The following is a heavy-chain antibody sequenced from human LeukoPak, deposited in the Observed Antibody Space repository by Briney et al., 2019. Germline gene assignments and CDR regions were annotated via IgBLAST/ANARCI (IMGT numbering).Heavy chain of an antibody. J-gene: IGHJ5*02. D-gene: IGHD3-10*01. CDR3: ARAPVLDYYGSGSYNWFDP. Sequence: SETLSLTCTVSGDSISSYYWSWIRQPAGKGLQWIGRIYTSGGTNYNPSLKSRVTMSVDTSKNQFSLKLSSVTAADTAVYYCARAPVLDYYGSGSYNWFDPWGQGTLVTVSS. CDR2: IYTSGGT. V-gene: IGHV4-4*07. CDR1: GDSISSYY.